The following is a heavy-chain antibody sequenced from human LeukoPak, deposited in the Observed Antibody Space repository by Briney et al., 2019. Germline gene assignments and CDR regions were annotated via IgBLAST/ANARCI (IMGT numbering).Heavy chain of an antibody. CDR1: GFTFSSYW. D-gene: IGHD3-22*01. V-gene: IGHV3-7*01. J-gene: IGHJ1*01. Sequence: GGSLRLSCAASGFTFSSYWMSWVRQAPGKGLEWVANIKQDGSEKYYVDSVKGRFTISRDNAKNSLYLQMNSLRAEDTAVYYCARDCYYDSNGYGCFQHWGQGTLVTVSS. CDR3: ARDCYYDSNGYGCFQH. CDR2: IKQDGSEK.